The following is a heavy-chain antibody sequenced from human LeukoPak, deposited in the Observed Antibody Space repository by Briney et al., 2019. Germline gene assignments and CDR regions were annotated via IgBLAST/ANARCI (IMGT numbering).Heavy chain of an antibody. CDR3: ARGDTAMGEYNSFDP. CDR2: MNPNSGNT. Sequence: ASVKVSCKASGYTFTSYDINWVRQATGQGVEWMGWMNPNSGNTGYAQKFQGRVTMTRNTSISTAYMELSSLRSEDTAVYYCARGDTAMGEYNSFDPWGQGTLVTVSS. V-gene: IGHV1-8*01. J-gene: IGHJ5*02. CDR1: GYTFTSYD. D-gene: IGHD5-18*01.